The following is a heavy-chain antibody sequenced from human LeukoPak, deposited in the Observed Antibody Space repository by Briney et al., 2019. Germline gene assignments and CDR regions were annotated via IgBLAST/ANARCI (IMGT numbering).Heavy chain of an antibody. CDR3: AKDPTGRSVAAAGTNWFDP. D-gene: IGHD6-13*01. V-gene: IGHV3-23*01. CDR2: ISGSGAST. CDR1: GSTFSTYA. J-gene: IGHJ5*02. Sequence: GGSLRLSCAASGSTFSTYAMTWVRQAPGKGLEWVSIISGSGASTYYADPVKGRFTISRDNSKNTLYLQMNSLRAEDTAVYFCAKDPTGRSVAAAGTNWFDPWGQGTLVTVSS.